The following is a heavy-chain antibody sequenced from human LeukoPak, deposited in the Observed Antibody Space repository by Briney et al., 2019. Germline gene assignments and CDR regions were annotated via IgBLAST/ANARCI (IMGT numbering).Heavy chain of an antibody. D-gene: IGHD5-18*01. CDR1: GFTFSSYE. V-gene: IGHV3-48*03. J-gene: IGHJ4*02. Sequence: GSLRLSCAASGFTFSSYEMNWVRQAPGKGLEWVSYISSSGSTIYYADSVKGRFTISRDNAKNSLYLQMNNLRAEDTAVYYCARDRVRIQLWPTFDYWGQGTLVTVSS. CDR2: ISSSGSTI. CDR3: ARDRVRIQLWPTFDY.